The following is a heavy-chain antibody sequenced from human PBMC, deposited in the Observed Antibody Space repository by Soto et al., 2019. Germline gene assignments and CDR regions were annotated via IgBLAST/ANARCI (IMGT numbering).Heavy chain of an antibody. Sequence: PSETLSLTCAVYGGSFSGYYWSWIRQPPGKGLEWIGEIKHSGSTNYNPSLKSRVTISVDTSKNQFSLKLSSVTAADTAVYYCARNPYGSGSFDYWGQGTLVTVSS. CDR1: GGSFSGYY. CDR3: ARNPYGSGSFDY. J-gene: IGHJ4*02. D-gene: IGHD3-10*01. CDR2: IKHSGST. V-gene: IGHV4-34*01.